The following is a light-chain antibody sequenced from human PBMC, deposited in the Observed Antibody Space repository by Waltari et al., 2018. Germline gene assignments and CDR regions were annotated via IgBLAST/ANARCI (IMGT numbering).Light chain of an antibody. CDR1: QSVISRY. J-gene: IGKJ4*01. V-gene: IGKV3-20*01. CDR3: QQYGSSPTT. CDR2: GAS. Sequence: ESVLTQSPGTLSLSPGERATLSCRASQSVISRYLAWYQQRPGQAPRLLIYGASTRATGIPDRFSGSGSGTDFTLTISRLDPEDSAVYYCQQYGSSPTTFGGGTKVEIK.